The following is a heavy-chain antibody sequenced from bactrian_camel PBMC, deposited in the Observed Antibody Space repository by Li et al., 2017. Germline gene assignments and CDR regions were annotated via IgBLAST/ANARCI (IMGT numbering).Heavy chain of an antibody. Sequence: HVQLVESGGGSVQSGGSLRLSCEVSGYTYGNYCMGWFRQSPGKEREGVAAIASDGTTSHADSVKGRFTISHVNANNTLRLQMNGLSPEDTAVYYCAADLGWCGSRPLQREFRNWGQGTQVTVS. CDR3: AADLGWCGSRPLQREFRN. D-gene: IGHD2*01. CDR2: IASDGTT. CDR1: GYTYGNYC. J-gene: IGHJ4*01. V-gene: IGHV3S55*01.